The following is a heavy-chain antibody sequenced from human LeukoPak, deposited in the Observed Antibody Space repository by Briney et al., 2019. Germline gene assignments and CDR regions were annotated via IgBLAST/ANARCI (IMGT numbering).Heavy chain of an antibody. J-gene: IGHJ4*02. CDR1: GGSISSYY. Sequence: SETLSLTCTVSGGSISSYYWSWIRQPPGKGLEWIGYIYYSGSINYNPSFKSRVTISVDTSKNQFSLKLSSVTAADTAVYYCARDREDALDYWGQGTLVTVSS. CDR3: ARDREDALDY. CDR2: IYYSGSI. D-gene: IGHD1-26*01. V-gene: IGHV4-59*01.